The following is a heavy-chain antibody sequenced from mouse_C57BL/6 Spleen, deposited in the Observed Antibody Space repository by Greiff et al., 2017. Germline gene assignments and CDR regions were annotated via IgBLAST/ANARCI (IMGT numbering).Heavy chain of an antibody. Sequence: QVQLQQSGAELVKPGASVKISCKASGYAFSSYWMNWVKQRPGKGLEWIGQIYPGDGDTNYNGKFKGKATLTADKSSSTAYMQLSSLTSEDSAVYFCAGWHGSGWYFDVWGTGTTVTVSS. CDR3: AGWHGSGWYFDV. CDR1: GYAFSSYW. CDR2: IYPGDGDT. J-gene: IGHJ1*03. D-gene: IGHD1-1*01. V-gene: IGHV1-80*01.